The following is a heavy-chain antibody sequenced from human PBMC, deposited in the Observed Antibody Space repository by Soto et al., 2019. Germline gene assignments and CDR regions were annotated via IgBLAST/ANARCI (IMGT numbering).Heavy chain of an antibody. CDR1: GYTFTSYA. CDR3: ARDSIFQGYYYFDY. CDR2: IIPIFGTA. D-gene: IGHD3-3*01. V-gene: IGHV1-69*13. J-gene: IGHJ4*02. Sequence: ASVKVSCKASGYTFTSYAISWVRQAPGQGLEWMGGIIPIFGTANYAQKFQGRVTITADESTSTAYMELSSLRSEDTAVYYCARDSIFQGYYYFDYWGQGTLVTVSS.